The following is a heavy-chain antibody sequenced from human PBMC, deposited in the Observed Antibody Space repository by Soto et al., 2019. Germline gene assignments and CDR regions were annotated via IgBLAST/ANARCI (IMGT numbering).Heavy chain of an antibody. CDR3: ARGSRGRIQLWLGPYFDY. Sequence: PSETLSLTCAVYGGSFSGYYWSWIRQPPGKGLEWIGEINHSGSTNYNPSLKSRVTISVDTSKNQFSLKLSSVTAADTAVYYCARGSRGRIQLWLGPYFDYWGQGTLVTVSS. CDR1: GGSFSGYY. V-gene: IGHV4-34*01. D-gene: IGHD5-18*01. J-gene: IGHJ4*02. CDR2: INHSGST.